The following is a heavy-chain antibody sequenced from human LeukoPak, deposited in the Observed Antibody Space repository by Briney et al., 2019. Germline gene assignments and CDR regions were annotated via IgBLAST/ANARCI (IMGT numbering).Heavy chain of an antibody. CDR2: ISTSSSYT. CDR1: GFTFSDHY. Sequence: PGGSLRLSCAASGFTFSDHYMSWIRQAPGKGLEWVSYISTSSSYTNYGDSVKGRFTISRDNAKNSLYLQMNSLRAEDTAVYYCARGHYGLDVWGQGTMVTVSS. CDR3: ARGHYGLDV. J-gene: IGHJ6*02. V-gene: IGHV3-11*06.